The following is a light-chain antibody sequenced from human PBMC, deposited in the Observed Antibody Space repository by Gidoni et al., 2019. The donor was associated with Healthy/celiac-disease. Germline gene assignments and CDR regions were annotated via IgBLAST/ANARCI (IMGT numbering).Light chain of an antibody. J-gene: IGLJ2*01. V-gene: IGLV2-14*01. CDR2: EVR. Sequence: QSALTQPASVSGSPGQSITISCTGTSSDVGGYNYVSWYQQHPGKAPKLMIYEVRNRPSGVSNRFSGSKSGNTASLTISGLQAEDEADYYCSSYTSSSTSDVVFGGGTKLTVL. CDR3: SSYTSSSTSDVV. CDR1: SSDVGGYNY.